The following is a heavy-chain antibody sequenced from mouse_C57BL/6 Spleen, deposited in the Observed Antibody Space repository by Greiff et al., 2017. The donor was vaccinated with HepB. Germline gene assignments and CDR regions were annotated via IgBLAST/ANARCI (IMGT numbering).Heavy chain of an antibody. CDR3: ARSVITTVVAYYYAMDY. J-gene: IGHJ4*01. D-gene: IGHD1-1*01. V-gene: IGHV14-2*01. CDR2: IDPEDGET. Sequence: EVQLQQSGAELVKPGASVKLSCTASGFNIKDYYMHWVKQRTEQGLEWIGRIDPEDGETKYAPKFQGKATITADTSSNTAYLQLSSLTSEETAVYYCARSVITTVVAYYYAMDYWGQGTSVTVSS. CDR1: GFNIKDYY.